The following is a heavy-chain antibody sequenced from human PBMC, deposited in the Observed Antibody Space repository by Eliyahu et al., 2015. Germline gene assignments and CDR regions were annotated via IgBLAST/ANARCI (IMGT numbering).Heavy chain of an antibody. V-gene: IGHV4-61*01. Sequence: QVQLQESGPGLVKPSETLSLXCTVSGXSVSSGSYYWSWIRQXPGKGLEWIGYIYYSGSAXYNPSLKXRVTISVDTSKNQFSLKLSSVTAADTAVYYCAREIETSDAFDIWGQGTMVTVSS. J-gene: IGHJ3*02. CDR3: AREIETSDAFDI. CDR1: GXSVSSGSYY. CDR2: IYYSGSA.